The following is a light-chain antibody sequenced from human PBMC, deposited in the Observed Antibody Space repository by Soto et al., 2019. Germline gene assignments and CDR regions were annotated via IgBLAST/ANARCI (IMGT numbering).Light chain of an antibody. CDR2: DAS. CDR3: QQYNSFPHT. CDR1: QSISSW. J-gene: IGKJ2*01. Sequence: DFQMTQSPSTLSASVGDRVTITCRASQSISSWLAWYQQKPGKAPNLLIYDASSLESGVPSRFSGRGSGTDFTLTISSLQPDDFATYYCQQYNSFPHTFGQGTKVDIK. V-gene: IGKV1-5*01.